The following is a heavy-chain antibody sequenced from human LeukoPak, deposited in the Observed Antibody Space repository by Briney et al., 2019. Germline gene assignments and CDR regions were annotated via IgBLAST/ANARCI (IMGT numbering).Heavy chain of an antibody. J-gene: IGHJ6*02. CDR2: IYYSGST. CDR1: GGSISSYY. Sequence: PETLSLTCTVSGGSISSYYWSWIRQPPGKGLEWIGYIYYSGSTNYNPSLKSRVAISVDTSKNQFSLKLSSVTAADTAVYYCARDPPGHYYGMDVWGQGTTVTVSS. V-gene: IGHV4-59*01. CDR3: ARDPPGHYYGMDV.